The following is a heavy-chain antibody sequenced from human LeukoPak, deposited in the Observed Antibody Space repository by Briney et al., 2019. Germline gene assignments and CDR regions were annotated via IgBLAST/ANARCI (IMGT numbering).Heavy chain of an antibody. J-gene: IGHJ3*02. CDR1: GYSFTSYW. Sequence: GESLKISCKGSGYSFTSYWIGWVRQMPGKGLEWMGIIYPGNSDTRYSPSFQGQVTISADKSISTAYLQWSSRKASDTAVYYCARTVEYSGSGDDAFAIWGQGTMVTVSS. V-gene: IGHV5-51*01. CDR3: ARTVEYSGSGDDAFAI. CDR2: IYPGNSDT. D-gene: IGHD1-26*01.